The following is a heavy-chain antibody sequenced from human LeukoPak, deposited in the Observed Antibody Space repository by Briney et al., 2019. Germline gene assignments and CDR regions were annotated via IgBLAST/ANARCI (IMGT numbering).Heavy chain of an antibody. D-gene: IGHD3-10*01. V-gene: IGHV3-74*01. CDR1: GFTFSSYW. CDR3: AREEGSGSFLYYYYYYMDV. Sequence: GGSLRLSCAASGFTFSSYWMHWVRQAPGKGLVWVSRINSDGSSTSYADSVKGRFTISRDNAKNTLYLQMNSLRAEDTAVYYCAREEGSGSFLYYYYYYMDVWGKGTTVTVSS. CDR2: INSDGSST. J-gene: IGHJ6*03.